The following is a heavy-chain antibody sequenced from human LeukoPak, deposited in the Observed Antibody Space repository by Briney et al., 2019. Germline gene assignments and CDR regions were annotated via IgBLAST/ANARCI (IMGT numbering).Heavy chain of an antibody. CDR1: GGSLRNYY. Sequence: PSETLSLTCTVSGGSLRNYYWSWIRQPAGKGLEWIGRINTSGSTNYNPSLKSRVTLSADTSKNQFSLQLSSVTATDTAVYYCARGRAVAEYWGQGILVAVSS. J-gene: IGHJ4*02. CDR2: INTSGST. CDR3: ARGRAVAEY. V-gene: IGHV4-4*07. D-gene: IGHD6-19*01.